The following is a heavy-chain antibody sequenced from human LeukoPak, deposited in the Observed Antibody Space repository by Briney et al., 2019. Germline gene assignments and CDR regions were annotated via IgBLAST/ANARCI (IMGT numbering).Heavy chain of an antibody. V-gene: IGHV4-61*02. D-gene: IGHD2-15*01. CDR3: AREGDSGYCSGGSCYGWRNLDY. CDR2: IYTSGST. CDR1: GGSVSGGSYY. J-gene: IGHJ4*02. Sequence: PSETLSLTCTVSGGSVSGGSYYWSWIRQPPGKGLEWIGRIYTSGSTNYSPSLRSRVTISVDTSKNQFSLKLSSVTAADTAVYYCAREGDSGYCSGGSCYGWRNLDYWGQGTLVTVSS.